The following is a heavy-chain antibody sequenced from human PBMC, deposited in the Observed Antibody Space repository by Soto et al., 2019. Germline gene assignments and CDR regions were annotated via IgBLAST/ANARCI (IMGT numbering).Heavy chain of an antibody. J-gene: IGHJ4*02. CDR3: ARGPDYAGYFAY. Sequence: SVKVSCKASGGTFSNYAISWVRQAPGQGLEWMGGIILPFGTANYAQKFQGRVTITADESMTTAYMELSGLRSEDTAVYYCARGPDYAGYFAYWGQGTLVTVSS. V-gene: IGHV1-69*13. D-gene: IGHD4-17*01. CDR1: GGTFSNYA. CDR2: IILPFGTA.